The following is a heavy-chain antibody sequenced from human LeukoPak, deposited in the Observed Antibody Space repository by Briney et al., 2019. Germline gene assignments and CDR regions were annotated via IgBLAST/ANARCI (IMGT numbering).Heavy chain of an antibody. J-gene: IGHJ4*02. Sequence: ASVKVSCKASGGTFSSYAISWVRQAPGQGLEWMGGIIPIFGTANYAQKFQGRVTITADESTSTAYMELSSLRSEDTAVYYCARGATLDYYGSGSPPAYWGQGTLVTVSS. D-gene: IGHD3-10*01. CDR2: IIPIFGTA. CDR1: GGTFSSYA. V-gene: IGHV1-69*13. CDR3: ARGATLDYYGSGSPPAY.